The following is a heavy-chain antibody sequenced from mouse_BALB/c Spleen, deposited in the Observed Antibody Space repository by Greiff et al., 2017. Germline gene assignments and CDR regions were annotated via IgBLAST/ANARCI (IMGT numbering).Heavy chain of an antibody. CDR1: GYSITSGYY. V-gene: IGHV3-6*02. Sequence: VQLKESGPGLVKPSQSLSLTCSVTGYSITSGYYWNWIRQFPGNKLEWMGYISYDGSNNYNPSLKNRISITRDTSKNQFFLKLNSVTTEDTATYYCARDYYGKRGFAYWGQGTLVTVSA. J-gene: IGHJ3*01. D-gene: IGHD1-1*01. CDR2: ISYDGSN. CDR3: ARDYYGKRGFAY.